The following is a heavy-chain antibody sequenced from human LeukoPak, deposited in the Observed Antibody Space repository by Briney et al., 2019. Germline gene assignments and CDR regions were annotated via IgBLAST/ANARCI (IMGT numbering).Heavy chain of an antibody. D-gene: IGHD4-17*01. CDR3: ARDPPLRPGYYYYGMDV. Sequence: GRSLRLSCAASGFTFSSYGMHWVRQAPGKGLEWVAVIWFDGSNKYYADSVKGRFTISRDNSENTLYLQMNSLRAEDTAVYYCARDPPLRPGYYYYGMDVWGRGTTVTVSS. CDR1: GFTFSSYG. V-gene: IGHV3-33*01. J-gene: IGHJ6*02. CDR2: IWFDGSNK.